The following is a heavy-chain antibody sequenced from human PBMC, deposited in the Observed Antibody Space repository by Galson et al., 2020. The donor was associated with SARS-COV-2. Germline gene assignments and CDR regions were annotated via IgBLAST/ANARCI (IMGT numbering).Heavy chain of an antibody. V-gene: IGHV3-30*18. Sequence: GESLKISCVVSGLTFSSYGMHWVRQAPGKGLEWVAVISYDGSHEYYEDSVKGRFTISRDNSKNTLYLEMNSLRVEDTAVYYCAKDLSGGASFGRVRGPSGRGDYYYYGMDVWGQGTTVTVSS. CDR2: ISYDGSHE. J-gene: IGHJ6*02. CDR1: GLTFSSYG. D-gene: IGHD2-8*02. CDR3: AKDLSGGASFGRVRGPSGRGDYYYYGMDV.